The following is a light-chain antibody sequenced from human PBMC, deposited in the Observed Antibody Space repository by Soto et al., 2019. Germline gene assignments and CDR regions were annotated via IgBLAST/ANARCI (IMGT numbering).Light chain of an antibody. J-gene: IGLJ1*01. CDR1: SSDVGGYNY. V-gene: IGLV2-14*01. CDR3: SYYTSSSTLV. CDR2: EVS. Sequence: QSALTQPASASGSPGQSITISCTGTSSDVGGYNYVSWYQQHPGKAPKLMIYEVSNRPSGVSNRFSGSKSGNTASLTICGLQAEDEAAYYCSYYTSSSTLVFGTGTKLTVL.